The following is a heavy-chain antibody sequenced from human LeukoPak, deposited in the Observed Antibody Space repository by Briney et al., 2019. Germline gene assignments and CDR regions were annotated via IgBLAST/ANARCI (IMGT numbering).Heavy chain of an antibody. CDR3: TRDRYGVYGSGSYEGYFDH. CDR2: IRSKAYGGTT. Sequence: GGSLRLSCTASGFTFGDYAMSWFRQAPGKGLEWVGFIRSKAYGGTTEYAASVKGRFTISRDDSKSIAYLQMNSLKTEDTAVYYCTRDRYGVYGSGSYEGYFDHWGQGTLVTVSS. CDR1: GFTFGDYA. V-gene: IGHV3-49*03. D-gene: IGHD3-10*01. J-gene: IGHJ4*02.